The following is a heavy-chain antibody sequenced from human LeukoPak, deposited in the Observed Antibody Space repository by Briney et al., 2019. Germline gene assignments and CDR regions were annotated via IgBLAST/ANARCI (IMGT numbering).Heavy chain of an antibody. V-gene: IGHV3-48*03. CDR1: GFTFSSYE. D-gene: IGHD3-9*01. J-gene: IGHJ3*02. CDR3: ARGGLRYFDWLQNDAFDI. Sequence: GGSLRLSCAASGFTFSSYEMNWVRQAPGKGLEWVSYISSSGSTIYYADSVKGRFTISRDNAKNSLYLQMNSLRAEDTAVYYCARGGLRYFDWLQNDAFDIWGQGTMVTVSS. CDR2: ISSSGSTI.